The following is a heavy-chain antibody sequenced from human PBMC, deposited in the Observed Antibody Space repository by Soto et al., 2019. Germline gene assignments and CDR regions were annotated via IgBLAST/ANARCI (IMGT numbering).Heavy chain of an antibody. Sequence: SETLSLTCTVSGGSISSCYWSWIRQPPGKGLEWIGYIYYSGSTNYNPSLKSRVTISVDTSKNQFSLKLSSVTAADTAVYYCARAKSALIDYYYYYYMDVWGKGTTVTVSS. CDR3: ARAKSALIDYYYYYYMDV. V-gene: IGHV4-59*08. D-gene: IGHD2-8*01. J-gene: IGHJ6*03. CDR2: IYYSGST. CDR1: GGSISSCY.